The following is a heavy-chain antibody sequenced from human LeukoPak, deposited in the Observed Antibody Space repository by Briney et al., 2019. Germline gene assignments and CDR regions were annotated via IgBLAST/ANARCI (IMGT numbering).Heavy chain of an antibody. J-gene: IGHJ4*02. V-gene: IGHV3-23*01. D-gene: IGHD3-3*01. CDR3: AKEFTIFGVVTPTQFDY. CDR2: ISGSGGST. CDR1: GFTFDDYG. Sequence: PGGSLRLSCAASGFTFDDYGMSWVRQAPGKGLEWVSAISGSGGSTYYADSVRGRFTISRDNSKNTLYLEMNSLRAEDTAVYYCAKEFTIFGVVTPTQFDYWGQGTLVTVSS.